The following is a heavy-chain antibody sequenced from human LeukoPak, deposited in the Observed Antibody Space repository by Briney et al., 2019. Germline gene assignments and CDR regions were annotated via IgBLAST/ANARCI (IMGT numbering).Heavy chain of an antibody. CDR3: ARAMIVVVIPSQVDY. CDR2: ISYDGSNK. J-gene: IGHJ4*02. D-gene: IGHD3-22*01. CDR1: GFTFSSYA. Sequence: GRALRLSCAASGFTFSSYAMHSVRQAPGKGLEWVAVISYDGSNKYYADSVKGRFTISRDNSKNTLYLQMNSLRAEDTAVYYCARAMIVVVIPSQVDYWGQGTLVTVSS. V-gene: IGHV3-30*04.